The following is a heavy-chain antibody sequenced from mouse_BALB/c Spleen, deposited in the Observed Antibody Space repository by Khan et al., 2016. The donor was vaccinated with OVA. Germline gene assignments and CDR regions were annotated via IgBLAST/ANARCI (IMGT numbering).Heavy chain of an antibody. CDR1: GYSITSEYT. V-gene: IGHV3-2*02. J-gene: IGHJ3*01. D-gene: IGHD2-4*01. Sequence: VQLKESGPGLVKPSQSLSLTCTVTGYSITSEYTWNWIRQFPGNKLEWMGFISYSENTRNNPSLKSRISITRDTSKNQFFLQLNSVTSEDTATYYCARKDYYDYDPFPYWGQGTLVTVSA. CDR2: ISYSENT. CDR3: ARKDYYDYDPFPY.